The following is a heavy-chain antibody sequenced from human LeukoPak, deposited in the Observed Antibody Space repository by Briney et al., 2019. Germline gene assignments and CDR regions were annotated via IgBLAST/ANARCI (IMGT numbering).Heavy chain of an antibody. CDR2: ISSSGSTI. Sequence: GGSLRLSCAASGFTFSDYYMSWIRQAPGKGLEWVSYISSSGSTIYYADSVKGRFTISRDNAKNSLYLQMNSLRAEDTAVYYCASTPYYYDSSGYAPGIEFDYWGQGTLVTVSS. CDR3: ASTPYYYDSSGYAPGIEFDY. D-gene: IGHD3-22*01. V-gene: IGHV3-11*01. CDR1: GFTFSDYY. J-gene: IGHJ4*02.